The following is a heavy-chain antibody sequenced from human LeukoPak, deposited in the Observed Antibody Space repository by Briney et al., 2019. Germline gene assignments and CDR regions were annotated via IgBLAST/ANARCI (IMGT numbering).Heavy chain of an antibody. CDR3: ARAPSGSLNAFDI. CDR1: GFTFSSYW. Sequence: GGSLRLSCAASGFTFSSYWMHWVRQAPGKGLVWVSRINSDGSSTSYADSVKGRFTISRDNAKNTLYLQMNSLRAEDTAVYYCARAPSGSLNAFDIWGQGTMVTVSS. J-gene: IGHJ3*02. D-gene: IGHD1-26*01. V-gene: IGHV3-74*01. CDR2: INSDGSST.